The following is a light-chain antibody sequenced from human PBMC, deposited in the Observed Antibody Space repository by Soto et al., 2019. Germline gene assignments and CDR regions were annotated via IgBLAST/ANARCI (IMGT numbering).Light chain of an antibody. CDR2: DVS. CDR1: SSDVGGYNY. CDR3: SSYTSRSTLVV. V-gene: IGLV2-14*01. Sequence: QSALTQPASVSGSPGQSSTISCTGTSSDVGGYNYVSWYQQHPGKAPKLMIYDVSNRPSGVSNRLSGSKSGNTASLTISGLQAEDEADYYCSSYTSRSTLVVFGGGTKLTVL. J-gene: IGLJ2*01.